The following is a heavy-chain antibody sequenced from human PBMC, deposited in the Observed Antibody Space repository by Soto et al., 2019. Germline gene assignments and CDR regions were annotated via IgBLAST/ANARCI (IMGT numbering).Heavy chain of an antibody. J-gene: IGHJ5*02. CDR3: AWLFRCSSTSCCLEGRLDP. CDR2: ISAYNGNT. CDR1: GYTFTSYG. D-gene: IGHD2-2*01. Sequence: GASVKVSCKASGYTFTSYGISWVRQAPGQGLGWMGWISAYNGNTNYAQKLQGRVTMTTDTSTSTAYMELRSLRSDDTAVYCCAWLFRCSSTSCCLEGRLDPWGQGNLVTVSS. V-gene: IGHV1-18*01.